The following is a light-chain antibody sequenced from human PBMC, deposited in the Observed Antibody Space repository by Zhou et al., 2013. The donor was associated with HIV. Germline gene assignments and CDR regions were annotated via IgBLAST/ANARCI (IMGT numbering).Light chain of an antibody. V-gene: IGKV1-33*01. CDR3: QHYDNLIFT. Sequence: DIQMTQSPSSLSASVGDRVTITCQASQDISNYLNWYQHKPGIAPKLLIYDASKLETGVPSRFSGSGSGTHFTFTISSLQPEDIATYYCQHYDNLIFTFGPGTKVDIK. J-gene: IGKJ3*01. CDR1: QDISNY. CDR2: DAS.